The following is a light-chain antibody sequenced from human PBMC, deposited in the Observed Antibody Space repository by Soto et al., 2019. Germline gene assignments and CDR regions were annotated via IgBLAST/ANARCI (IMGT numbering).Light chain of an antibody. CDR1: SSNIGSNY. CDR2: AND. Sequence: QSVLTQSPSASGTPGQRVIISCSGRSSNIGSNYVYWFQHLPGTAPKLLIYANDQRPSGVPDRFSGSKSGTSASLAISGLRSEDEADYYCAAWDDSLGGSWVFGGGTKVTVL. CDR3: AAWDDSLGGSWV. J-gene: IGLJ3*02. V-gene: IGLV1-47*02.